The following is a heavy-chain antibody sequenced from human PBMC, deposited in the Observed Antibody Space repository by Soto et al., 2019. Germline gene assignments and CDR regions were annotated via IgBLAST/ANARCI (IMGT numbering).Heavy chain of an antibody. D-gene: IGHD6-13*01. V-gene: IGHV1-18*01. Sequence: QVQLVQSGAEVKKPGASVKVSCKASGYTFTNYAFSWVRQAPGQGLEWMGWISAYNGNTNYPQKLQGRVTMTTDTSPSTAYMELRSLRSDDTAVYYCARDLEAAGPFACWGQGTLVTVSS. CDR2: ISAYNGNT. CDR1: GYTFTNYA. J-gene: IGHJ4*02. CDR3: ARDLEAAGPFAC.